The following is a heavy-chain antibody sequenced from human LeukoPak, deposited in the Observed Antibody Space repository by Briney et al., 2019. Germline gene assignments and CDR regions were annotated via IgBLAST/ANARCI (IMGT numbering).Heavy chain of an antibody. CDR3: ARLTRLSTSPDRYYLDY. Sequence: SETLSLTCTVSGDSISSYYWSWIREPPGNGLDGIGHIYSIGGTNYIPSLKGRVTISIDTSKNQFSLKLSSVTAADSAVYYCARLTRLSTSPDRYYLDYWGQGTLVTVSS. D-gene: IGHD6-6*01. CDR1: GDSISSYY. J-gene: IGHJ4*02. V-gene: IGHV4-4*09. CDR2: IYSIGGT.